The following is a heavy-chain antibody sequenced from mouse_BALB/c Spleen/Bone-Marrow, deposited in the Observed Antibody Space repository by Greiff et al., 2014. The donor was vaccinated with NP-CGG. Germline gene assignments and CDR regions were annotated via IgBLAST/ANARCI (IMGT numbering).Heavy chain of an antibody. CDR2: IAPGSGST. Sequence: DLVKPGASVKLSCKASGYTFTNYWINWIEQRPGQGLEWIGRIAPGSGSTYYNEMFKGKTTLTVDTSSSTAYIQLSSLSSEDSDVYFCARERYGYDGWYFDVWGAGTTVTVSS. V-gene: IGHV1S41*01. CDR1: GYTFTNYW. J-gene: IGHJ1*01. CDR3: ARERYGYDGWYFDV. D-gene: IGHD2-2*01.